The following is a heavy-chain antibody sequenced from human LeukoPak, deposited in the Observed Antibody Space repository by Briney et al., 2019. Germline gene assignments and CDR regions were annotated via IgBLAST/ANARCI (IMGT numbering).Heavy chain of an antibody. D-gene: IGHD6-19*01. CDR1: GGTFSSYA. J-gene: IGHJ6*03. CDR3: AVGRAVAGRDYYYYYYMDV. CDR2: IIPIFGTA. V-gene: IGHV1-69*05. Sequence: SVKVSCTASGGTFSSYAISWVRRAPGQGLEWMGRIIPIFGTANYAQKFQGRVTITTDESTSTAYMELSSLRSEDTAVYYCAVGRAVAGRDYYYYYYMDVWGKGTTVTVSS.